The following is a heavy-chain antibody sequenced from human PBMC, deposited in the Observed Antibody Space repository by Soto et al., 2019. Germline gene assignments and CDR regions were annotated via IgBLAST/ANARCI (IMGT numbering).Heavy chain of an antibody. CDR3: ARIACKGGSCYFDFDP. Sequence: QVQLVQSGAEVKQPGTSVKVSCQASGYSFKDHYMHWVRQAPGRGLEWVGIINPSGEHTNYAQQFRGRGAMTRDTSTSTAYMERRSLRSEDTAVYFCARIACKGGSCYFDFDPWGQGTLVTVSS. V-gene: IGHV1-46*02. J-gene: IGHJ5*02. CDR1: GYSFKDHY. CDR2: INPSGEHT. D-gene: IGHD2-15*01.